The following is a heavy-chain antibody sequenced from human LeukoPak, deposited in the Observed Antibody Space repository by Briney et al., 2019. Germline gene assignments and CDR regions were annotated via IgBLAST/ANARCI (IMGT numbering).Heavy chain of an antibody. D-gene: IGHD2-15*01. J-gene: IGHJ4*02. Sequence: PGGSPRLSCAASGFTFSNAWMSWVRQAPGKGLEWVGRIKSKTDGGTTDYAAPVKGRFTISRDDSKNTLYLQMNSLKTEDTAVYYCTTLGYCSGGSCYHDYWGQGTLVTVSS. CDR2: IKSKTDGGTT. CDR3: TTLGYCSGGSCYHDY. V-gene: IGHV3-15*01. CDR1: GFTFSNAW.